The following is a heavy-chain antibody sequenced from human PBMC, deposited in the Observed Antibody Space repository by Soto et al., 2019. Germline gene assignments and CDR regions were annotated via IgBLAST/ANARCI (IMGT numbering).Heavy chain of an antibody. CDR2: IKPISDIT. J-gene: IGHJ5*02. CDR3: ARDPTTINKLIGVWFDP. Sequence: SVKVSCKASGDTFGRFTINWVRQAPGQGLEWMGGIKPISDITNYAQRFQGRVTFTADASTSTVYLELSSLRSEDTAMYYCARDPTTINKLIGVWFDPWGQGTLVTVSS. D-gene: IGHD4-4*01. V-gene: IGHV1-69*13. CDR1: GDTFGRFT.